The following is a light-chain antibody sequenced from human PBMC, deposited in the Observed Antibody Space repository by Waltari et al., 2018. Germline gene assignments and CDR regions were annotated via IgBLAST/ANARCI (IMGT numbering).Light chain of an antibody. CDR2: GAS. Sequence: EIVVTQSPATLSVSPGERVTLSCRASQSVSRSLAWYPQKPGQAPRLLIFGASTRATGIPARFSGSGSGTEFTLTISSLQSEDFALYYCQQYKSWPLFGGGTKVEIK. CDR1: QSVSRS. J-gene: IGKJ4*01. V-gene: IGKV3-15*01. CDR3: QQYKSWPL.